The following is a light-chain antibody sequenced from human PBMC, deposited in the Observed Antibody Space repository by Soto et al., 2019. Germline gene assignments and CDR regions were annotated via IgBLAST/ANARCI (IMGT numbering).Light chain of an antibody. V-gene: IGLV2-14*03. CDR3: SSYTRSTTLV. CDR2: DVS. Sequence: QCSLTQPASGSGFPGRSITISCPGTSSDVGGYDFVSWYQQHPGKAPKLMIYDVSNRPSGVSDRFSGSKSGNTASLTISGLQAEDEADYYCSSYTRSTTLVFGGGTKVTVL. J-gene: IGLJ2*01. CDR1: SSDVGGYDF.